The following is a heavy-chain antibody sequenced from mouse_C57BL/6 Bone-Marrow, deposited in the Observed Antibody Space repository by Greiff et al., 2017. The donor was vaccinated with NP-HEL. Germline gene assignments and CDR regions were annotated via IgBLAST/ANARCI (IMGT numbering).Heavy chain of an antibody. CDR3: ARTYYSNYVFDY. J-gene: IGHJ2*01. D-gene: IGHD2-5*01. CDR1: GYSFTGYY. Sequence: EVQLVESGPELVKPGASVKISCKASGYSFTGYYMNWVKQSPEKSLEWIGEINPSTGGTTYNQKFKAKATLTVDKSSSTAYMQLKSLTSEDSAVYYCARTYYSNYVFDYWGQGTTLTVSS. CDR2: INPSTGGT. V-gene: IGHV1-42*01.